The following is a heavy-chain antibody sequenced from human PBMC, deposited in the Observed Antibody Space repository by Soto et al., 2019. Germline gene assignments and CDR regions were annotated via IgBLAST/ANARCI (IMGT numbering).Heavy chain of an antibody. CDR1: GFNCGTYW. V-gene: IGHV3-7*05. CDR2: IKQDGSQT. CDR3: TRQVGHY. J-gene: IGHJ4*02. Sequence: GGSLRLSCVASGFNCGTYWMSWMRQAPGKGLEWVANIKQDGSQTYYVDSVKGRFTISRDNAKRSLYLRMNNLRAEDTAVYYCTRQVGHYWGQGILVTVSS.